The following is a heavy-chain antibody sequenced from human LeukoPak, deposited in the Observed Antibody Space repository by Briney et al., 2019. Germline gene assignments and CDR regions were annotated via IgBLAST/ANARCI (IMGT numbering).Heavy chain of an antibody. D-gene: IGHD2-2*01. V-gene: IGHV4-59*08. J-gene: IGHJ3*02. CDR1: GGSISSYY. Sequence: SETLSLTCTVSGGSISSYYWSWIRQPPGKGLEWIVSTFHSGNTYYNPSLQSRVTISVDTSKKQFSLKLSSVTAADTAIYYCARVPDAFDIWGQGTMVTISS. CDR2: TFHSGNT. CDR3: ARVPDAFDI.